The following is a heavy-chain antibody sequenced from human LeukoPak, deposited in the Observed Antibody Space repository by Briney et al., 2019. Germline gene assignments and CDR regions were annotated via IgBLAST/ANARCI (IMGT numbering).Heavy chain of an antibody. CDR1: GFTFSSYS. D-gene: IGHD3-22*01. J-gene: IGHJ3*02. CDR2: ISSSSSYI. CDR3: ARDRPAMIVTYDAFDI. V-gene: IGHV3-21*01. Sequence: PGGSLRLSCAASGFTFSSYSMNWVRQAPGKGLEWVSSISSSSSYIYYADSVKGRFTVSRDNAKNSLYLQMNSLRAEDTAVYYCARDRPAMIVTYDAFDIWGQGTMVTVSS.